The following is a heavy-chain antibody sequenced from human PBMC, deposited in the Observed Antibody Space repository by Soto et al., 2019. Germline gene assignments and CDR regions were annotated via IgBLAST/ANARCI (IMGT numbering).Heavy chain of an antibody. D-gene: IGHD6-19*01. J-gene: IGHJ3*02. CDR3: AKVGVAGLGAFEI. CDR1: GFTFSRFG. V-gene: IGHV3-30*18. CDR2: VSYDGINR. Sequence: QVQLVESGGGVVQPGRSLRLSCEVSGFTFSRFGMHWVRQAPGKGLEWVAHVSYDGINRNYADSVSGRFTVSRDDSKNTLYLQMHSLRPEDTALYYCAKVGVAGLGAFEIWGQGTMVTVSS.